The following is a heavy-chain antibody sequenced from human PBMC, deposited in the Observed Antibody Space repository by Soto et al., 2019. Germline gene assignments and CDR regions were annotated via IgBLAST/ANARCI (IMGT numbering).Heavy chain of an antibody. D-gene: IGHD6-13*01. CDR3: ARQGLAAAGTYYYYMDV. CDR2: IYPGDSDT. J-gene: IGHJ6*03. CDR1: GYSFTSYW. V-gene: IGHV5-51*01. Sequence: GESLKISCKGSGYSFTSYWIGWVRQMPGKGLEWMGIIYPGDSDTRYSPSFQGQVTISADKSISTAYLQWSSLKASDTAMYYCARQGLAAAGTYYYYMDVWGKGTTVTVSS.